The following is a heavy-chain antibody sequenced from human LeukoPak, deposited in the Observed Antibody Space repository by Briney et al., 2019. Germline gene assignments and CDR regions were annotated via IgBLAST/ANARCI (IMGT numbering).Heavy chain of an antibody. CDR1: GGSFSGYY. D-gene: IGHD3-9*01. J-gene: IGHJ6*04. CDR2: INHSGST. Sequence: SETLSLTCPVYGGSFSGYYWSWIRQPPGKGLEWIGEINHSGSTNYNPSLKSRVTISVDTSKNQFSLKLSSVTAADTAVYYCARLLRYFDPGMDVWGKGTTVTVSS. V-gene: IGHV4-34*01. CDR3: ARLLRYFDPGMDV.